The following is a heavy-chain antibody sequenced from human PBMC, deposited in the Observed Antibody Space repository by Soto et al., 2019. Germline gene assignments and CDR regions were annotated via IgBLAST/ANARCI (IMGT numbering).Heavy chain of an antibody. D-gene: IGHD3-3*01. CDR2: INPNSGGT. J-gene: IGHJ6*02. CDR1: GYTFTGYY. V-gene: IGHV1-2*04. Sequence: HPLASVKVSCKASGYTFTGYYMHWVRQAPGQGLEWMGWINPNSGGTNYAQKFQGWVTMTRDTSISTAYMELSRLRSDDTAVYYCATGDFWSGYSDYYYGMDVWGQGTTVTVSS. CDR3: ATGDFWSGYSDYYYGMDV.